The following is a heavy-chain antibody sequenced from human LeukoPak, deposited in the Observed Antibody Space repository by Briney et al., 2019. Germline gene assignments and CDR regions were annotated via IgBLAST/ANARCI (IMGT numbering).Heavy chain of an antibody. CDR3: PKGGSWYCFDY. CDR1: GFTFSSFA. CDR2: ISGSGGST. D-gene: IGHD6-13*01. V-gene: IGHV3-23*01. Sequence: TGGSLRLSCAASGFTFSSFAMSWVRQAPGKGLEWVSGISGSGGSTYYADSVQGRFTISRDNSQNTLYLQMNSLRAEDTAIYYCPKGGSWYCFDYWGQGTLVTVSS. J-gene: IGHJ4*02.